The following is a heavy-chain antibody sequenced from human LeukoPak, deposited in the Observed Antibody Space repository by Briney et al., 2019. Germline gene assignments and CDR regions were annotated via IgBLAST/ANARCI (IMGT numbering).Heavy chain of an antibody. CDR1: GFTFSAYE. V-gene: IGHV3-48*03. D-gene: IGHD6-13*01. CDR3: ARDRRSAAPWGMDV. CDR2: ITSSGSTI. Sequence: PGGSLRLSCAASGFTFSAYEMNWVRQAPGKGLEWISYITSSGSTIYYADSVKGRFTISRDNAKNSLYLQMNSLRAEDTAVYYCARDRRSAAPWGMDVWGQGTTVTVSS. J-gene: IGHJ6*02.